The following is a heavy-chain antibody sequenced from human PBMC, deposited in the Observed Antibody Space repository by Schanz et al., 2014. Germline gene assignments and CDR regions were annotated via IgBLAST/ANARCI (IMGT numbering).Heavy chain of an antibody. CDR1: GGTLDTYK. CDR2: INTANGNA. J-gene: IGHJ3*02. Sequence: QDQLLQSGAAVKKPGSSVRVSCKASGGTLDTYKIAWVRQVPGQGLEWMGWINTANGNAKYSANFQARVTITRDTSATTAYIEPTNPRSEHTTVYYCATALSYCDSGKCSSDGCDIWGQGTLVTISS. CDR3: ATALSYCDSGKCSSDGCDI. D-gene: IGHD3-22*01. V-gene: IGHV1-3*04.